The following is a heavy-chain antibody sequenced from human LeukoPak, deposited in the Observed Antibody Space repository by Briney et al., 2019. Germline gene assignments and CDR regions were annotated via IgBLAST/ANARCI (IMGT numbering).Heavy chain of an antibody. D-gene: IGHD2-2*01. J-gene: IGHJ4*02. CDR3: ARGDCSSTTCFHYYFDY. CDR2: INHSGST. V-gene: IGHV4-34*01. Sequence: RSETLSLTCVVYGASFSGNYWTWVRQAPGKGLEWMGEINHSGSTNYNPSLKSRVTMSVDTSKNQFSLKLSSVTAADTAVYFCARGDCSSTTCFHYYFDYWGQGTLVTVSS. CDR1: GASFSGNY.